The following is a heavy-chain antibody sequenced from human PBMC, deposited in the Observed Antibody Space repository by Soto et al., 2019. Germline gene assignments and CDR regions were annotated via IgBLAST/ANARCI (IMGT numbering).Heavy chain of an antibody. Sequence: SLSLSCAASGFTFDDYGMHWVRQVPGKGLEWVSGINWNSDSIGYGHSVKGRFAISRDNAKNSLHLQMNSLSAEDTAFYYCVKDESINWYSGHFRHWGQGTLVTVSS. V-gene: IGHV3-9*01. CDR3: VKDESINWYSGHFRH. J-gene: IGHJ1*01. CDR1: GFTFDDYG. CDR2: INWNSDSI. D-gene: IGHD6-13*01.